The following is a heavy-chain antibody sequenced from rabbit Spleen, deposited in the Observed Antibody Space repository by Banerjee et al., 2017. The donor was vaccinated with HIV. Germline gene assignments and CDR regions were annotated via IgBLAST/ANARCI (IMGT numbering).Heavy chain of an antibody. V-gene: IGHV1S40*01. J-gene: IGHJ4*01. CDR1: GVSFSSSSY. Sequence: QSLEESGGDLVKPGASLTLTCTASGVSFSSSSYMCWVRQAPGKGLEWIACISAGSSGFTYFANWAKGRFTISKTSSTTVTLQMTSLTAADTATYFCARDLASIVGWNFGLWGPGTLVTVS. CDR2: ISAGSSGFT. CDR3: ARDLASIVGWNFGL. D-gene: IGHD1-1*01.